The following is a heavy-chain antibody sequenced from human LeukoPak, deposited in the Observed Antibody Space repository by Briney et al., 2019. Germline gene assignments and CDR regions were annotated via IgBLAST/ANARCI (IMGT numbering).Heavy chain of an antibody. CDR3: EREGPRGLAFDI. J-gene: IGHJ3*02. D-gene: IGHD3/OR15-3a*01. Sequence: PGGSLRLSCAASGFTFRSHDMSWVRQAPGKGLEWVSGISGSGGSTFYADYVKGRFTISRDNSKNTLYLQMNGLRVEDTAIYYCEREGPRGLAFDIWGQGTMVTVSS. CDR1: GFTFRSHD. V-gene: IGHV3-23*01. CDR2: ISGSGGST.